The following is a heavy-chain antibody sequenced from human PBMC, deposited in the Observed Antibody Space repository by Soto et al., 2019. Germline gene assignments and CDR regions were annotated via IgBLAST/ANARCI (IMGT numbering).Heavy chain of an antibody. Sequence: GGSLRLSCAASGFTFSSYGMHWVRQAPGKLLEWVAVIWYDGSNKYYADSVKGRFTISRDNSKNTLYLRMKSLRAEDTAVYYCARERASCCLDYLGQGXLVTV. CDR2: IWYDGSNK. CDR1: GFTFSSYG. CDR3: ARERASCCLDY. J-gene: IGHJ4*02. D-gene: IGHD2-2*01. V-gene: IGHV3-33*01.